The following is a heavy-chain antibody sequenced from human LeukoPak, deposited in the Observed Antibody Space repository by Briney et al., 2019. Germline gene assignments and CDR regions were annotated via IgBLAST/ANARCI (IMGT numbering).Heavy chain of an antibody. D-gene: IGHD3-10*02. CDR1: GHTFTGYY. Sequence: ASVKVSCKASGHTFTGYYVYWVRQAPGQGLEWMGWMNPNVGGADFPQKFQGRVTVTSDPAISAAYMELRRLRSDDTAVYYCARGVFGESLESWGQGTLVTVSS. J-gene: IGHJ4*02. CDR3: ARGVFGESLES. CDR2: MNPNVGGA. V-gene: IGHV1-2*02.